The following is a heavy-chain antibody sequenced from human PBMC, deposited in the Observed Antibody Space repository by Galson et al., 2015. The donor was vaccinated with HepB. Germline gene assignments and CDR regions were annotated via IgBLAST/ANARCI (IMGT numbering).Heavy chain of an antibody. D-gene: IGHD6-13*01. J-gene: IGHJ6*03. CDR2: INAGNGNT. V-gene: IGHV1-3*01. Sequence: SVKVSCKASGYTLTSYAMHWVRQAPGQRLEWMGWINAGNGNTKYSQKFQGRVTITRDTSASTAYMELSSLRSEDTAVYYCARMGYSSSWSPFLGYYYYYMDVWGKGTTVTVSS. CDR1: GYTLTSYA. CDR3: ARMGYSSSWSPFLGYYYYYMDV.